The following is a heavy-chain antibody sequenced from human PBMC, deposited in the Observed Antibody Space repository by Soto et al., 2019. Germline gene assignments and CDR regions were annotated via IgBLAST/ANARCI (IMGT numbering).Heavy chain of an antibody. J-gene: IGHJ4*02. CDR1: GFTFSSYG. Sequence: QVQLVESGGGVVQPGRSLRLSCAASGFTFSSYGMHWVRQAPGKGLEWVAVISYDGSNKYYADSVKGRFTISRDNSKNALYLQMSSLRAEDTAVYYCAKHKRAVVVTAPFDYWGQGTLVTVSS. D-gene: IGHD2-21*02. CDR2: ISYDGSNK. CDR3: AKHKRAVVVTAPFDY. V-gene: IGHV3-30*18.